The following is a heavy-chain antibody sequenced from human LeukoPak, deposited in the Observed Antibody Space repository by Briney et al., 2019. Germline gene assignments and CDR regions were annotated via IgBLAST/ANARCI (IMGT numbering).Heavy chain of an antibody. J-gene: IGHJ4*02. Sequence: AASVKVSCKASGYTFTSYGISWVRQAPGQGLEWMGWISAYNGNTNYAQKLQGRVTMTTDTSTSTAYMELRSLRSDDTAVYYCARGLGYDPYDSSGYCDYWGQGTLVTVSS. CDR3: ARGLGYDPYDSSGYCDY. CDR2: ISAYNGNT. D-gene: IGHD3-22*01. V-gene: IGHV1-18*01. CDR1: GYTFTSYG.